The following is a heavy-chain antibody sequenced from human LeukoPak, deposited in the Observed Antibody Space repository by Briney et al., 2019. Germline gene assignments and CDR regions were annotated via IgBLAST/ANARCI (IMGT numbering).Heavy chain of an antibody. V-gene: IGHV4-39*01. J-gene: IGHJ4*02. CDR2: FYHSGSP. D-gene: IGHD6-19*01. CDR1: GGSLSSSSYY. Sequence: PSETLSLTCTVSGGSLSSSSYYWGWLRPPPGKGLEWIGNFYHSGSPHYNPSLRSRVTISVDTSKNQFSLTLTSVTAADTAVYYCARHGFSSGWKPAYFDYWGQGTLVTVSS. CDR3: ARHGFSSGWKPAYFDY.